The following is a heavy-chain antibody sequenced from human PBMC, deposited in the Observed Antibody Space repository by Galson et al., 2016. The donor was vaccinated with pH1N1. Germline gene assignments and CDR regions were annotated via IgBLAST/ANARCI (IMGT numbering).Heavy chain of an antibody. CDR1: GDGFSSHT. CDR3: ARVRSHEAMSGTILY. CDR2: FIPMINLA. Sequence: SVKVSCKASGDGFSSHTITWVRQAPGQGLEWVGRFIPMINLANSAQKFQGRVTITADKSTTTVYMHLTSLRPEDTAVYYCARVRSHEAMSGTILYWGQGTLVTVSS. D-gene: IGHD5-24*01. J-gene: IGHJ4*02. V-gene: IGHV1-69*02.